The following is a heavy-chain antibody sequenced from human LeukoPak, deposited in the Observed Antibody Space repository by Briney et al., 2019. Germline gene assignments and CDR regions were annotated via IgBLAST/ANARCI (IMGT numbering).Heavy chain of an antibody. V-gene: IGHV1-46*01. CDR2: INPGGGGT. CDR1: GYTFPSYY. Sequence: ASVKVSCKASGYTFPSYYIHWVRQAPGQGLEWMGIINPGGGGTSYAQKFQGRVTMTSDTSTSTVYMELSSLRSEDTAVYYCARCSYGSGSYSLDYWGQGTLVTVSS. CDR3: ARCSYGSGSYSLDY. J-gene: IGHJ4*02. D-gene: IGHD3-10*01.